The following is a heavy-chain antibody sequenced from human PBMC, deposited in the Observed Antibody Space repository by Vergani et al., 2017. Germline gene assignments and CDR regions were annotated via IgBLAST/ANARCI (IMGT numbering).Heavy chain of an antibody. V-gene: IGHV3-21*01. CDR1: GFTFSSYS. CDR2: ISSSSSYI. D-gene: IGHD3-22*01. Sequence: EVQLVESGGGLVKPGGSLRLSCAASGFTFSSYSMNWVRQAPGKGLEWVSSISSSSSYIYYADSVKGLFTISRDNAKNSLYLQMNSLRAEDTAVYYCASLVGDSSGYYPGVDYWGQGTLVTVSS. CDR3: ASLVGDSSGYYPGVDY. J-gene: IGHJ4*02.